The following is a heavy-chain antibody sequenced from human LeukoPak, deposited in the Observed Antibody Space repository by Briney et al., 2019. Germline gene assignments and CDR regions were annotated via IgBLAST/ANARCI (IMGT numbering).Heavy chain of an antibody. CDR1: GFTFSSYG. V-gene: IGHV3-33*01. CDR3: ARVDSDYGGYYYGMDV. Sequence: PGGSLRLSCAASGFTFSSYGMHWVRQTPGKGLEWVAVIWSDGSNKYYADSVKGRFTISRDNSKNTLYLQMNSLRAEDTAVYYCARVDSDYGGYYYGMDVWGQGTTVTVSS. D-gene: IGHD4-17*01. J-gene: IGHJ6*02. CDR2: IWSDGSNK.